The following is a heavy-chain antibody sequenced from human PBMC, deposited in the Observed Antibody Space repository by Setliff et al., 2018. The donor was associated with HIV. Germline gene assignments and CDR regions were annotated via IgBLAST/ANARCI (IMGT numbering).Heavy chain of an antibody. CDR1: GFTLSDYY. CDR3: VGLRYYADGAWHGGDY. D-gene: IGHD2-8*01. CDR2: TRNKANGYIT. V-gene: IGHV3-72*01. J-gene: IGHJ4*02. Sequence: GGSLRLSCAVSGFTLSDYYMDWVRQAPGKGLEWVGRTRNKANGYITEYGASVQGRFTISRDNSKDSLSLQMNSLKSEDTAVYYCVGLRYYADGAWHGGDYWGQGSLVTVSS.